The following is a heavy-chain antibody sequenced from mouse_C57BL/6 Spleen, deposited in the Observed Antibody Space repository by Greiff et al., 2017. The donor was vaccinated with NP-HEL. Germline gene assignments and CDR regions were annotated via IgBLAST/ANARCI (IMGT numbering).Heavy chain of an antibody. CDR3: ANYGSSAWFAY. J-gene: IGHJ3*01. CDR2: INPSSGYT. CDR1: GYTFTSYW. D-gene: IGHD1-1*01. V-gene: IGHV1-7*01. Sequence: VQLQQSGAELAKPGASVKLSCKASGYTFTSYWMHWVKQRPGQGLEWIGYINPSSGYTKYNQKFKYKATLTADKSSSTAYMQLSSLTYEDSAVYYCANYGSSAWFAYWGQGTLVTVSA.